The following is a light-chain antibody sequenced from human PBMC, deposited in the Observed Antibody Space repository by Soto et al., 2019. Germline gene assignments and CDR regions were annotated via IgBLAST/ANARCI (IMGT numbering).Light chain of an antibody. CDR2: GAS. CDR1: QSVSSN. J-gene: IGKJ2*01. V-gene: IGKV3-15*01. Sequence: EIVMTQSPATLSVSPGERATLSCRASQSVSSNLAWYQQKPGQAPRLLIYGASTRDTGIPARFSGSGSGTEFTLTISSLQSEDFVVYYCQQYNNWPYTFGQGTKLEIK. CDR3: QQYNNWPYT.